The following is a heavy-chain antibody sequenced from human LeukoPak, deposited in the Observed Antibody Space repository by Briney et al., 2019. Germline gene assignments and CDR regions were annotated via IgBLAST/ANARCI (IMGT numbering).Heavy chain of an antibody. CDR3: AREIVVVPAAPGAFDI. J-gene: IGHJ3*02. Sequence: RASVKVSCKASGYTFTGYYMHWVRQAPGQGLEWMGWINPNSGGTNYGQKFQGRVTMTRDTSISTAYMELSRLRSDDTAVYYCAREIVVVPAAPGAFDIWGQGTMVTVSS. CDR1: GYTFTGYY. CDR2: INPNSGGT. D-gene: IGHD2-2*01. V-gene: IGHV1-2*02.